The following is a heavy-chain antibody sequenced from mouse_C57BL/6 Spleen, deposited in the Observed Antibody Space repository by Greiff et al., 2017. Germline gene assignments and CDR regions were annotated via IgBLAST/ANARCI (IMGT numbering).Heavy chain of an antibody. CDR2: INPDSSTI. CDR1: GIDFSRYW. D-gene: IGHD1-2*01. Sequence: DVMLVESGGGLVQPGGSLKLSCAASGIDFSRYWMSWVRRAPGKGLEWIGEINPDSSTINYAPSLKDKFIISRDNAKNTLYLQMSEVRSEDTALYYCARPTALWYFDVWGTVTTVTVSS. CDR3: ARPTALWYFDV. J-gene: IGHJ1*03. V-gene: IGHV4-1*01.